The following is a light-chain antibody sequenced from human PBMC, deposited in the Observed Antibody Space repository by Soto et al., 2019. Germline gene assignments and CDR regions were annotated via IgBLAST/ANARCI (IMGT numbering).Light chain of an antibody. CDR3: QQYGSSLPWT. CDR2: AAS. V-gene: IGKV3-20*01. Sequence: EIVMTQSPATLSVSPGERATLSCRASQSVSSYYLAWYQQKPGQAPRLLIYAASSRATGIPDRFSGGGSGTDFTLTISRLEPEDFAVYYCQQYGSSLPWTFGQGTKVDIK. J-gene: IGKJ1*01. CDR1: QSVSSYY.